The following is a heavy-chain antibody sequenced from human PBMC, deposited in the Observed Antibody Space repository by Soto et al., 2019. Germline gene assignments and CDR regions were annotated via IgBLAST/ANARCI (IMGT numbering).Heavy chain of an antibody. CDR2: IYYSGST. CDR3: ARPNGSSWYGSNYYYGMDV. Sequence: SETLSLTCTVSGGSISSSSYYWGWIRQPPGKGLEWIGSIYYSGSTYYNPSLKSRVTISVDTSKNQFSLKLSSVTAADTAVYYCARPNGSSWYGSNYYYGMDVWGQGTTVTVSS. CDR1: GGSISSSSYY. D-gene: IGHD6-13*01. V-gene: IGHV4-39*01. J-gene: IGHJ6*02.